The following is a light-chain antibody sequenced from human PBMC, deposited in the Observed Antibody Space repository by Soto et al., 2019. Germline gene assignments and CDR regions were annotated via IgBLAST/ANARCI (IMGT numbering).Light chain of an antibody. CDR3: QQYNSYSYT. Sequence: DIQMTQFPSTLSVSVGDRVTITCRASQSISSWLAWYQQKPGKAPKLLIYKASSLESGVPSRFSGSGSGTEFTLTISSLQPDDFASYYCQQYNSYSYTFGQGTKLEIK. V-gene: IGKV1-5*03. CDR2: KAS. J-gene: IGKJ2*01. CDR1: QSISSW.